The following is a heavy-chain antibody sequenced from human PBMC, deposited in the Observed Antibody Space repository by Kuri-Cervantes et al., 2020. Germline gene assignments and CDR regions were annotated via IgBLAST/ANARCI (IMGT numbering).Heavy chain of an antibody. CDR3: ARARRYSSGPPWGH. Sequence: GGSMTLSCVASGFYFSDFSMNWVRQPPGKGLERVAKINQDGGEKYYVDSVKGQFTISRDNAKNFLYLQVISLRVEDTALYYCARARRYSSGPPWGHWGQGTLVT. CDR2: INQDGGEK. CDR1: GFYFSDFS. D-gene: IGHD6-19*01. J-gene: IGHJ1*01. V-gene: IGHV3-7*05.